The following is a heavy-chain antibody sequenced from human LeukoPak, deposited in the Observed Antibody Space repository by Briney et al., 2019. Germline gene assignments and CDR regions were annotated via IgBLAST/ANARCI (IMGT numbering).Heavy chain of an antibody. CDR3: AKSRGQYGDYLFYYYGMDV. CDR2: ISDSGVTT. Sequence: GGSLRLSCAASGFTFSSCAMSWVRQAPGKGLEWVSGISDSGVTTYHADSVEGRFTISRDNSKNTLYLQMNSLRAEDTALYYCAKSRGQYGDYLFYYYGMDVWGQGTTVTVSS. CDR1: GFTFSSCA. J-gene: IGHJ6*02. D-gene: IGHD4-17*01. V-gene: IGHV3-23*01.